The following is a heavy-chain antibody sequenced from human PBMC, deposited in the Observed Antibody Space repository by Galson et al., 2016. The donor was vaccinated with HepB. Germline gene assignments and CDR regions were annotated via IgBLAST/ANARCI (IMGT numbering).Heavy chain of an antibody. Sequence: SETLSLTCTISGGSFNDYYWSWIRQPPGKGLEWIGEIKHSGSPNYNPTLKSRVTISLPTSKNQFSLNLTSVPAADTAVYYCARGTGYNGNYVDYWGPGTLVTVSS. CDR3: ARGTGYNGNYVDY. CDR2: IKHSGSP. D-gene: IGHD1-14*01. CDR1: GGSFNDYY. V-gene: IGHV4-34*01. J-gene: IGHJ4*02.